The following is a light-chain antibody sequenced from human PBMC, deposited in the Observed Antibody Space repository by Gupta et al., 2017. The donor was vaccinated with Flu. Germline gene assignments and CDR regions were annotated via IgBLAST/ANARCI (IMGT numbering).Light chain of an antibody. V-gene: IGLV2-14*01. CDR1: SSDVGGYKY. Sequence: TSCTGTSSDVGGYKYVSWYQQNPGKAPDLMIFQVSGRPSGVSKRFSGSKSGNTASLTICGIQAKDEAYYYCRSCTNATTLVVFGGGTKLTVL. CDR3: RSCTNATTLVV. J-gene: IGLJ2*01. CDR2: QVS.